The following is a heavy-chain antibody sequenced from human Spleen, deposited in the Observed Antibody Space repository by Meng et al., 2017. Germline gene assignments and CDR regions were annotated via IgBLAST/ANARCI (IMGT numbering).Heavy chain of an antibody. D-gene: IGHD3-9*01. CDR1: GGSISSYY. V-gene: IGHV4-59*01. CDR3: ARGLYDILTGYYLMFAP. J-gene: IGHJ5*01. CDR2: IYYSGST. Sequence: SETLSLTCTVSGGSISSYYWSWIRQPPGKGLEWIGYIYYSGSTNYNPSLKSRVTISVDTSKNQFSLKLSSVTAADTAVYYCARGLYDILTGYYLMFAPWGQGNQV.